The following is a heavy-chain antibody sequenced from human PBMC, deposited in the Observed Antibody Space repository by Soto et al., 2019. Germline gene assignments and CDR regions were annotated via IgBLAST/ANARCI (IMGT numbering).Heavy chain of an antibody. D-gene: IGHD2-15*01. Sequence: HPGGSLRLSCAASGFTFSSYAMSWVRQAPGKGLEWVSAISGSGGSTYYADSVKGRFTISRDNSKNTLYLQMNSLRAEDTAVYYCAKAGRVVVVAATPLAPTWGQGTLVTVSS. J-gene: IGHJ4*02. V-gene: IGHV3-23*01. CDR3: AKAGRVVVVAATPLAPT. CDR2: ISGSGGST. CDR1: GFTFSSYA.